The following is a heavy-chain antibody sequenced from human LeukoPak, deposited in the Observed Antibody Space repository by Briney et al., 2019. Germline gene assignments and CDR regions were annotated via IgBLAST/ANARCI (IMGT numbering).Heavy chain of an antibody. D-gene: IGHD2-15*01. Sequence: GGSLRLSCVASGFTFRDYYMSWIRQAPGKGLEWVSYISGVSNFTNYADSVKGRFTISRDNAKNSLYLQMNSLRDEDTAVYYCARDSIHCSGGSCYPYYFDYWGQGTLVTVSS. CDR1: GFTFRDYY. V-gene: IGHV3-11*06. J-gene: IGHJ4*02. CDR2: ISGVSNFT. CDR3: ARDSIHCSGGSCYPYYFDY.